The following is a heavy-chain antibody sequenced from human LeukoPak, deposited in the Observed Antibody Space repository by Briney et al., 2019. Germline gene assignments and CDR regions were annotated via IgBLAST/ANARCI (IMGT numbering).Heavy chain of an antibody. CDR2: IYTSGST. D-gene: IGHD3-10*01. CDR3: RGVRFGELFDY. J-gene: IGHJ4*02. Sequence: SETLSLTCTVSGGSISSYYWSWIRQPAGKGLEWIGRIYTSGSTNYNPSLKSRVTMSVDTSKNQFSLQLSSVTAADTAVYYCRGVRFGELFDYWGQGTLVTVSS. V-gene: IGHV4-4*07. CDR1: GGSISSYY.